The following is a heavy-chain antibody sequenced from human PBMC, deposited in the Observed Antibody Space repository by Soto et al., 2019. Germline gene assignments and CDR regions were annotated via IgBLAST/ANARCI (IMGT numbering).Heavy chain of an antibody. V-gene: IGHV3-23*01. CDR3: ATLHRVHHGWNDLDH. D-gene: IGHD1-1*01. J-gene: IGHJ4*02. Sequence: EVQLLESGGGLVQPGGSLRLSCAASEFTFSSYIMSWVRQAPGEGLEWVSSINQSGDDTYYADSVKGRFTISRENSKSTLYLQMSSLRAEDTARYYGATLHRVHHGWNDLDHWGQGTLVTVSS. CDR2: INQSGDDT. CDR1: EFTFSSYI.